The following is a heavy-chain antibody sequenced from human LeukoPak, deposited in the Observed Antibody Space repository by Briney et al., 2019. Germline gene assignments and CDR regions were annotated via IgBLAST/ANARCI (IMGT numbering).Heavy chain of an antibody. Sequence: ASVKVSCKASGGTYSSYTFSWVRQAPGQGLEWMGVIIPMFGTSNYAQRFLGRVTIIADDSTSTAYMELSSLRSEDTAVYYCASLGPYYDVLTGFFSSSVNDYWGQGTLVIVSS. J-gene: IGHJ4*02. D-gene: IGHD3-9*01. V-gene: IGHV1-69*13. CDR3: ASLGPYYDVLTGFFSSSVNDY. CDR2: IIPMFGTS. CDR1: GGTYSSYT.